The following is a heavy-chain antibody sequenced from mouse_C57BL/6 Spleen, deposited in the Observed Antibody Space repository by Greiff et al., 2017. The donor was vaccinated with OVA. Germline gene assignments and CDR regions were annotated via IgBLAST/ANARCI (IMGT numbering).Heavy chain of an antibody. CDR3: AREGNYYGSGDY. J-gene: IGHJ2*01. Sequence: VQLQQSGAELVRPGSSVKLSCKASGYTFTSYWMHWVKQRPIQGLEWIGNIDPSDSETHYTQKFKDKATLTVDKSSSTAYLQLSSLTSEDAAVYYCAREGNYYGSGDYWGQGTTLTVSS. CDR2: IDPSDSET. V-gene: IGHV1-52*01. D-gene: IGHD1-1*01. CDR1: GYTFTSYW.